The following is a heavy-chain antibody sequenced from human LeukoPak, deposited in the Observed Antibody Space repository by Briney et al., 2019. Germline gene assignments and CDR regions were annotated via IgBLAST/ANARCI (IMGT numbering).Heavy chain of an antibody. V-gene: IGHV3-20*04. D-gene: IGHD5-12*01. CDR3: GRGGYGYDFDY. J-gene: IGHJ4*02. CDR2: INWNSGST. CDR1: GFTFYDYG. Sequence: GGSLRLSCSASGFTFYDYGMSWVRQAPGKGLEWVSGINWNSGSTGYADSVKGRFTISRDNAKNSLYLQMNSLRAEDTALYYCGRGGYGYDFDYWGEGTLVTVSS.